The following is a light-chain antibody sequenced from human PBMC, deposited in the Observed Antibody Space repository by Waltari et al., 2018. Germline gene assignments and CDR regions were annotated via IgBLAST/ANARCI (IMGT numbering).Light chain of an antibody. Sequence: SFELTQPPSVSVPPGQTATIPCSGDLLPQHYVYWYPQKPGQAPSLLIYKDTERPSGIPERFSGSTSGTGTTVTLTIGGVQAEDEADYYCQSIDVDALTFGGGTKLTVL. CDR2: KDT. CDR3: QSIDVDALT. CDR1: LLPQHY. J-gene: IGLJ2*01. V-gene: IGLV3-25*03.